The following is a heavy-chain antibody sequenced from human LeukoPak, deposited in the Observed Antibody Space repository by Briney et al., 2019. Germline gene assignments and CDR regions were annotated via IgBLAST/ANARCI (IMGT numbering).Heavy chain of an antibody. CDR1: GYTLTELS. J-gene: IGHJ6*02. V-gene: IGHV1-24*01. CDR3: ATAVLTTVTGDYLYYYGMDV. CDR2: FDPEDGET. Sequence: ASVKVSCKVSGYTLTELSMHWVRQAPGKGLEWMGGFDPEDGETIYAQKFQGRVTMTGDTSTDTAYMELSSLRSEDTAVYYCATAVLTTVTGDYLYYYGMDVWGQGTTVTVSS. D-gene: IGHD4-17*01.